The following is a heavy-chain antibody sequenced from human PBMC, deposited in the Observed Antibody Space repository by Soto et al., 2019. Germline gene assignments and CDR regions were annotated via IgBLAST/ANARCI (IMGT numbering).Heavy chain of an antibody. CDR2: LDAEDGET. CDR3: ATLPRTIERTPAATWSFDP. D-gene: IGHD2-2*01. J-gene: IGHJ5*02. CDR1: GYSLSDLS. Sequence: ASVKVSCKVSGYSLSDLSIHWVRQAPGKGLEWMGGLDAEDGETIYAQKLQGRGTMTEDTSTDTAYMELSSLTSEDTAMYYCATLPRTIERTPAATWSFDPWGQGTLVTVSS. V-gene: IGHV1-24*01.